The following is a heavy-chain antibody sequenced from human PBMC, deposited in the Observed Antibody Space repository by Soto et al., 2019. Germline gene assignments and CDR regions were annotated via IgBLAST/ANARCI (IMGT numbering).Heavy chain of an antibody. CDR2: INHSGST. Sequence: SETLSLTCAVYGGSFSGYYWSWIRQPPGKGLEWIGEINHSGSTNYNPSLKSRVTISVDTSKNQSSLKLSSVTAADTAVYYCASRMVQFWNRYYYYYDVDGWGKGTTVTVSS. CDR3: ASRMVQFWNRYYYYYDVDG. V-gene: IGHV4-34*01. J-gene: IGHJ6*03. CDR1: GGSFSGYY. D-gene: IGHD3-3*01.